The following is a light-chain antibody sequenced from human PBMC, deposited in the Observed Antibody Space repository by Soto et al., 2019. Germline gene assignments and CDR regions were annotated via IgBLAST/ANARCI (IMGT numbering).Light chain of an antibody. CDR1: SSNIGADFA. Sequence: QSALTQPPSVSGAPGQRITISCTVSSSNIGADFAVYWYQQLPGAAPQLIIYGDTHRPSGVSDRFSGSKSGTAASLTITGLQAEDEADYYCQSYDRRLTGVFGTGTKVTVL. V-gene: IGLV1-40*01. CDR3: QSYDRRLTGV. CDR2: GDT. J-gene: IGLJ1*01.